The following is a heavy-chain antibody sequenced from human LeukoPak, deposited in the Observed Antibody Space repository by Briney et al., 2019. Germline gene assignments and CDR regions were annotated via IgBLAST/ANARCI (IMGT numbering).Heavy chain of an antibody. CDR1: GFTFSGSA. CDR2: IRSKANSYAT. Sequence: PGGSLRLSCAASGFTFSGSAMHWVRQAAGKGLGWVGRIRSKANSYATAYAASVKGWFTISRDDSKNTAYLQMNSLKTEDTAVYYCTRHVLYGDYGFYYYYYMDVWGKGTTVTVSS. D-gene: IGHD4-17*01. CDR3: TRHVLYGDYGFYYYYYMDV. J-gene: IGHJ6*03. V-gene: IGHV3-73*01.